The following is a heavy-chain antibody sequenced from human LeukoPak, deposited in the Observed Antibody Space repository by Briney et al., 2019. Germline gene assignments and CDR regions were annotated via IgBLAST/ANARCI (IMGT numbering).Heavy chain of an antibody. CDR1: GGSFSGYY. Sequence: SETLSLTCAVYGGSFSGYYWSWIRRPPGKGLEWIGEINDSGSTNYNPSLKSRVTISVDTSKNQFSLKLSSVTAADTAVYYCARGLADIVVVPAAIPSSAYYFDYWGQGTLVTVSS. D-gene: IGHD2-2*01. CDR3: ARGLADIVVVPAAIPSSAYYFDY. V-gene: IGHV4-34*01. CDR2: INDSGST. J-gene: IGHJ4*02.